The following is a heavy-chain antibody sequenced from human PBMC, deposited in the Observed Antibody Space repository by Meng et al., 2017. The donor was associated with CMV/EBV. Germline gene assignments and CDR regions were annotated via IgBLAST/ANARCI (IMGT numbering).Heavy chain of an antibody. D-gene: IGHD3-10*01. Sequence: GGSLRLSCAASGFTFDDYAMHWVRQAPGKGLEWVSGISWNSGSIGYADSVKGRFTISRDNAKNSLYLQVNSLRAEDMTVYYCVRIDGIRGGFDYWGQGTLVTVSS. CDR2: ISWNSGSI. CDR3: VRIDGIRGGFDY. J-gene: IGHJ4*02. V-gene: IGHV3-9*03. CDR1: GFTFDDYA.